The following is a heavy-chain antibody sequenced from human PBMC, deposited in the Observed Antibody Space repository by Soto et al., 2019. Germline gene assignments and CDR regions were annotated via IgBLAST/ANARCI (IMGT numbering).Heavy chain of an antibody. CDR1: GDSVTSDDSY. J-gene: IGHJ5*02. CDR2: ISHTGET. Sequence: SETLSLTCTVSGDSVTSDDSYWGWIRRPPGQGLEWIGTISHTGETFYNPPLNSRLTMSLDASKNQFSLKLASMTAADAGVFFCARQTRGPIPHFTWLSAVNTWGQEILLTVSS. V-gene: IGHV4-39*01. D-gene: IGHD3-22*01. CDR3: ARQTRGPIPHFTWLSAVNT.